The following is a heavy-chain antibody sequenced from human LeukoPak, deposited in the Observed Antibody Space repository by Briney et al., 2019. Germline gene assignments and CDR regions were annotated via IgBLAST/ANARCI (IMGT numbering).Heavy chain of an antibody. J-gene: IGHJ6*02. CDR3: AKDQNFLPSSYYYGSGSYLQGTYYYYGMDV. CDR1: GFTFSNLG. CDR2: IRYDGSNK. Sequence: PGRSLRLSCAASGFTFSNLGMHWVRQAPGKGLEWVAFIRYDGSNKYYADSVKGRFTISRDNSKNTLYLQMNSLRAEDTAVYYCAKDQNFLPSSYYYGSGSYLQGTYYYYGMDVWGQGTTVTVSS. D-gene: IGHD3-10*01. V-gene: IGHV3-30*02.